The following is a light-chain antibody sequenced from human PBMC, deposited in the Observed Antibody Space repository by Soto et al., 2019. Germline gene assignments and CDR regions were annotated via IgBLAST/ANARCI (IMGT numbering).Light chain of an antibody. J-gene: IGLJ2*01. CDR2: GNN. V-gene: IGLV1-40*01. CDR3: QSCDSSLSVV. Sequence: QSALTQPPSVSGAPGQRVTISCTGSSSIIGAGYDVHWYQQLPGTAPRVLIYGNNKRPSGVPDRFSGSKSGTSASLAITGLQAEDEADYYCQSCDSSLSVVFGGGTKLTVL. CDR1: SSIIGAGYD.